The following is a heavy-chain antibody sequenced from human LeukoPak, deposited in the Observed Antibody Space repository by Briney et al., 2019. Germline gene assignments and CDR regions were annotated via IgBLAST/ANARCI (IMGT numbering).Heavy chain of an antibody. V-gene: IGHV3-30*04. CDR1: GFTFSSYA. Sequence: PGRSLRLSCAASGFTFSSYAMHWVRQAPGKGLEWVAVISYDGSNKYYADSVKGRFTISRDNSKNTLYLQMNSLRAEDTAVYYCARGGKRSTMIVVVLFDYWGQGTLVTVSS. J-gene: IGHJ4*02. CDR3: ARGGKRSTMIVVVLFDY. CDR2: ISYDGSNK. D-gene: IGHD3-22*01.